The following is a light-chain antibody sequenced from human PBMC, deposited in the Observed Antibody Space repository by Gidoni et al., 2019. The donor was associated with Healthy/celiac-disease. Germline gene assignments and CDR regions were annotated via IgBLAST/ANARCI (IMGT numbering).Light chain of an antibody. J-gene: IGKJ1*01. Sequence: DTQLTQSPSFLSASVGDRVTITCRASQGISSYLAWYQQKPGKAPKLLIYAASTLQGGVPSRFSGSGSGTEFTLTISSLQPEDFATYSCQQLSSSPLTFGQGTKVEIK. CDR3: QQLSSSPLT. CDR2: AAS. CDR1: QGISSY. V-gene: IGKV1-9*01.